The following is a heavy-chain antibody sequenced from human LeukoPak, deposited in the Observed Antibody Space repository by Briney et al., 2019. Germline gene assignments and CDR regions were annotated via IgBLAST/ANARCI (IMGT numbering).Heavy chain of an antibody. CDR2: ISGSGGST. Sequence: GGSLRLSCAASGFTFSSYAMSWVRQAPGKGLEWVSAISGSGGSTYYADSVKGRFTISRDNSENTLYLQMNSLRAEDTAVYYCAKDVPRADFWSGYAFDYWGQGTLVTVSS. D-gene: IGHD3-3*01. J-gene: IGHJ4*02. V-gene: IGHV3-23*01. CDR3: AKDVPRADFWSGYAFDY. CDR1: GFTFSSYA.